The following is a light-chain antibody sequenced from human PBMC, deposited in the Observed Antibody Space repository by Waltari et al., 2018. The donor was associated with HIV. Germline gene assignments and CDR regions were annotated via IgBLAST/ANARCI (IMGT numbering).Light chain of an antibody. V-gene: IGKV1-16*01. Sequence: DIQMSQSPSSLSASVGDRVTITCRARHDSSNYLAWYQQRPGEAPKPLIHAASTLQSGVPYRFSGSGSETDFTLTISRLQSEDAATYYCQQYRGYPHTFGQGTRLEIK. CDR2: AAS. J-gene: IGKJ5*01. CDR3: QQYRGYPHT. CDR1: HDSSNY.